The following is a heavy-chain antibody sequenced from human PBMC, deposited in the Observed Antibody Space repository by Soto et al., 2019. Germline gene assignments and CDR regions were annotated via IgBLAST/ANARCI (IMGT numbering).Heavy chain of an antibody. CDR2: IYYSGGT. CDR3: ARSEGSGGNNWFDP. Sequence: QVQLQESGPGLVKPSQTLYLTCTVSGGSIRSGDYYWSWSRQPPGKGLEWIGDIYYSGGTYYNPALKSRVTISVDTSKNQFSLKLSSVPAADTAVYYCARSEGSGGNNWFDPWRQGTLVTVSS. V-gene: IGHV4-30-4*01. CDR1: GGSIRSGDYY. J-gene: IGHJ5*02. D-gene: IGHD3-10*01.